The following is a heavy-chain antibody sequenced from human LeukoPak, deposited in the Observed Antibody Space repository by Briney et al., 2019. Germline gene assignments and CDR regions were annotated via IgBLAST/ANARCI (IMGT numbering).Heavy chain of an antibody. D-gene: IGHD2-15*01. CDR1: VGSISSGGYY. CDR3: AREVDATYFDY. J-gene: IGHJ4*02. CDR2: IYYSGST. Sequence: SQTLSLTCTVSVGSISSGGYYWSWIRQHPGKGLEWIGYIYYSGSTYYNPSLKSRVTISVDTSKNQFSLKLSSVTAADTAVYYCAREVDATYFDYWGQGTLVTVSS. V-gene: IGHV4-31*03.